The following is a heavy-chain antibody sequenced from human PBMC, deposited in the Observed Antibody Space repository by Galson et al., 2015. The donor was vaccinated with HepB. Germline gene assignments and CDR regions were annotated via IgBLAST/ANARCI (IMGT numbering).Heavy chain of an antibody. J-gene: IGHJ4*02. CDR2: VGGAGRST. Sequence: SLRLSCAASGFTFNTYAMSWVRQAPAKGLEWVSAVGGAGRSTYYADSVRGRFTISRDNSKNTLYLQMNSLRAEDTALYYCAKDFAGSKLAAAGSNFDYWGQGTLVTVSS. V-gene: IGHV3-23*01. CDR1: GFTFNTYA. D-gene: IGHD6-13*01. CDR3: AKDFAGSKLAAAGSNFDY.